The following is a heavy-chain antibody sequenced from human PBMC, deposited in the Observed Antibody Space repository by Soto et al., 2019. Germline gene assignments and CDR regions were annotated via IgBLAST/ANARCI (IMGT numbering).Heavy chain of an antibody. D-gene: IGHD5-18*01. Sequence: SVKVSCKASGGTFSSYAISWVRQAPGQGLEWMGGIIPIFGTANYAQKFQGRVTITADESTSTAYMELSSLRSEDTAVYYCARELGRGYSYGYSFGYWGQGTLVTVSS. J-gene: IGHJ4*02. CDR1: GGTFSSYA. V-gene: IGHV1-69*13. CDR2: IIPIFGTA. CDR3: ARELGRGYSYGYSFGY.